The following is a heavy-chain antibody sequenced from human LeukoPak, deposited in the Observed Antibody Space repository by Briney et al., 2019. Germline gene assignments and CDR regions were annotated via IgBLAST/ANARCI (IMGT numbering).Heavy chain of an antibody. D-gene: IGHD5-24*01. J-gene: IGHJ6*02. CDR3: ATRDKGYYYGMDV. V-gene: IGHV3-66*01. CDR2: ISGGGSA. CDR1: GFVFSSYV. Sequence: PGRSLRLSCAASGFVFSSYVMHWVRQAPGKGLEWVSIISGGGSAYYADSVKGRFTISRDSSKNTLYLQMNSLRAEDTAVYYCATRDKGYYYGMDVWGQGTTVTVSS.